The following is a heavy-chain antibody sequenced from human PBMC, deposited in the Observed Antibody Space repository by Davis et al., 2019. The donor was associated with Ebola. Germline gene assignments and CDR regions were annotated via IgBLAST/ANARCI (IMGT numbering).Heavy chain of an antibody. D-gene: IGHD6-6*01. CDR2: TNNDGGHT. Sequence: GESLKISCAASGFSFSTYWMHWVRQAPGKGLVWVSRTNNDGGHTSYAESVKGRFTMFRDNAKNSLYLQMNSLRAEDTAVYYCARESEGGTVGSNIASRGAEDWGQGTLVTVSS. CDR3: ARESEGGTVGSNIASRGAED. J-gene: IGHJ4*02. CDR1: GFSFSTYW. V-gene: IGHV3-74*01.